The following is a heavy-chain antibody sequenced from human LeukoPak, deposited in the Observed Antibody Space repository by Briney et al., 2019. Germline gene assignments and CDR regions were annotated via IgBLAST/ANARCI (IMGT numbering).Heavy chain of an antibody. V-gene: IGHV3-20*04. CDR2: INWIGDTT. CDR3: ATNPPGRTYLQD. D-gene: IGHD1-1*01. Sequence: GGSLRLSCAASGFTFDDYGMTWVRQVPGKGLECIAEINWIGDTTRYGDSVKGRFTISRDNAKNSLDLQINSLRVEDTAFYYCATNPPGRTYLQDWGQGTLVTVSS. CDR1: GFTFDDYG. J-gene: IGHJ1*01.